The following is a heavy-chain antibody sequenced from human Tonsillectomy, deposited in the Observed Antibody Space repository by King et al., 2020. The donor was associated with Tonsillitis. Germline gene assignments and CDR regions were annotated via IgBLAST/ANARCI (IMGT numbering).Heavy chain of an antibody. Sequence: VQLVESGGGVVQPGRSLRLSCAASGFSFSNYGMHWVRQAPGKGLEWVAVISYDGSNIYYADSVKGRFTIYRDNSKNTLYLQMNSLRAEDTAVYYCARAGFSSSWYAAYFDYWGQGTLVTVSS. D-gene: IGHD6-13*01. CDR2: ISYDGSNI. CDR1: GFSFSNYG. CDR3: ARAGFSSSWYAAYFDY. V-gene: IGHV3-30*03. J-gene: IGHJ4*02.